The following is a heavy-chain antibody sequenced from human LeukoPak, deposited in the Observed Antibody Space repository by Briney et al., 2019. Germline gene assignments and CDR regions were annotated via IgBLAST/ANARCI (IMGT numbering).Heavy chain of an antibody. Sequence: GRSLRLSCTASGSTFGDYAMSWVRQAPGKGLEWVGFIRSKAYGGTTEYAASVKGRFTISRDDSKSIAYLQMNSLKTEDTAVYYCTRDPGSSGWYSTDDAFDIWGQGTMVTVSS. CDR2: IRSKAYGGTT. D-gene: IGHD6-19*01. CDR3: TRDPGSSGWYSTDDAFDI. CDR1: GSTFGDYA. J-gene: IGHJ3*02. V-gene: IGHV3-49*04.